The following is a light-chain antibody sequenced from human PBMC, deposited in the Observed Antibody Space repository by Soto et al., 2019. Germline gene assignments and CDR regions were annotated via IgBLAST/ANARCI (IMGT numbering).Light chain of an antibody. J-gene: IGKJ1*01. V-gene: IGKV1-5*01. CDR3: QHYNNYPWT. Sequence: DIRVTQSPSTLSASVGDRVTIPCRASQSINRYLAWYQQKPGKAPKLLIYDASSLEDGVPSRFSGSGSGTEFTLTISGLQPDDFATYYCQHYNNYPWTFGQGTKVEI. CDR1: QSINRY. CDR2: DAS.